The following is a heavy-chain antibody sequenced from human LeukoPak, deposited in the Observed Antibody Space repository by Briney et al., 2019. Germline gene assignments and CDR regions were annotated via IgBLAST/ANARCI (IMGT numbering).Heavy chain of an antibody. Sequence: GASVKVSCKASGYTFTGYYMNWVRQAPGQGLEWMGWITPNSGATNYAQKFQGRVTITRDTSISSAYMQLSRLRSDDTAVYYCARVSVPLSPNSSLDYWGQGTLVTVSS. CDR2: ITPNSGAT. CDR1: GYTFTGYY. J-gene: IGHJ4*02. CDR3: ARVSVPLSPNSSLDY. V-gene: IGHV1-2*02. D-gene: IGHD6-6*01.